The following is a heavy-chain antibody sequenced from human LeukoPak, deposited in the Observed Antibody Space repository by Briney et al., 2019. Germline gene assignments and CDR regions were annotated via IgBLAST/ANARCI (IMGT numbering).Heavy chain of an antibody. D-gene: IGHD6-6*01. J-gene: IGHJ3*02. CDR3: ARGYSSSTGGAFDI. CDR1: GGTFSSYA. V-gene: IGHV1-69*13. Sequence: SVKVSCKASGGTFSSYAISWVRQAPGHGLEWMGGIIPIFGTANYAQKFQGRVTITADESTSTAYMELSSLRSEDTAVYYCARGYSSSTGGAFDIWGQGTMVTVSS. CDR2: IIPIFGTA.